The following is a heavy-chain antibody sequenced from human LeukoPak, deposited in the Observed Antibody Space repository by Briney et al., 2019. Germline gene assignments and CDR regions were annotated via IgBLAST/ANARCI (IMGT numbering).Heavy chain of an antibody. CDR3: ARDPGPGSGAAFDI. Sequence: SETLSLTCTVSGGSISSYYWSWIRQPPGKGLEWIGYIYYSGSTNYNPPLKSRVTISVDTSKNQFSLKLSSVTAADTAVYYCARDPGPGSGAAFDIWGQGTMVTVSS. V-gene: IGHV4-59*01. CDR2: IYYSGST. CDR1: GGSISSYY. D-gene: IGHD3-10*01. J-gene: IGHJ3*02.